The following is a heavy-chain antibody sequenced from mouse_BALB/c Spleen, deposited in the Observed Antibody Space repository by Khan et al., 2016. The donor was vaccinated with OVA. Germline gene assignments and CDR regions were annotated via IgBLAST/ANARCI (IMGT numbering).Heavy chain of an antibody. V-gene: IGHV5-6*01. Sequence: EVELVESGGDLVKPGGSLKLSCAASGFTFSTYGMPWVRQTPDKRLEWVATVSTGSGYTNYPHSVKGRFTISRDNAKNTLYLQMSSLTSEDAAMFYCAGLAYYFDSEGCAYWGQGTLVTVSA. CDR3: AGLAYYFDSEGCAY. J-gene: IGHJ3*01. CDR2: VSTGSGYT. CDR1: GFTFSTYG. D-gene: IGHD1-1*01.